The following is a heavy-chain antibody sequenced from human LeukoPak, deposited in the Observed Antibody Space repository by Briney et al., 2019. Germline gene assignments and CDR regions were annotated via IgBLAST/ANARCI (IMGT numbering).Heavy chain of an antibody. Sequence: SETLSLTCTVSGGSVSSGSYYWSWIRQPPGKGLEWIGYIYYSGSTNYNPSLKSRVTISVDTSKNQFSLKLSSVTAADTAVYYCARDASWVNDYVWGSYRSSGGLGYWGQGTLVTVSS. J-gene: IGHJ4*02. CDR3: ARDASWVNDYVWGSYRSSGGLGY. V-gene: IGHV4-61*01. CDR2: IYYSGST. D-gene: IGHD3-16*02. CDR1: GGSVSSGSYY.